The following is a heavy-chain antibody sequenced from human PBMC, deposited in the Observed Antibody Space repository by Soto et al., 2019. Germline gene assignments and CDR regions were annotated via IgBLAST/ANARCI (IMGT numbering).Heavy chain of an antibody. V-gene: IGHV3-33*03. CDR2: ILYDGSKT. CDR1: GFTLSAHR. Sequence: PXGSLRPSSSAAGFTLSAHRTHWIRQAPGKGLEWVTFILYDGSKTYYADSVKGRFTVSRDNSKNPLYLQMNSLRAEDTAVYYCASWMGFNNGLYNHRGRGTLFTVSS. CDR3: ASWMGFNNGLYNH. J-gene: IGHJ1*01. D-gene: IGHD6-19*01.